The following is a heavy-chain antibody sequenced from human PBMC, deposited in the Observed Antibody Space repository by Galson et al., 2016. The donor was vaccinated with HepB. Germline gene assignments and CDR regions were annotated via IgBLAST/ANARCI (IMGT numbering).Heavy chain of an antibody. CDR1: GFTFGSHV. Sequence: SLRLSCAASGFTFGSHVMHWVRQAPGKGLEWVAVISHDGTNQDYADSVKGRYTISRDNSNNTLSLQMNSLRAEDTAVYFCAKFWGYGSGTYYNFPDGSYSFGLDVWGQGTTVTVSS. CDR2: ISHDGTNQ. CDR3: AKFWGYGSGTYYNFPDGSYSFGLDV. D-gene: IGHD3-10*01. V-gene: IGHV3-30*18. J-gene: IGHJ6*02.